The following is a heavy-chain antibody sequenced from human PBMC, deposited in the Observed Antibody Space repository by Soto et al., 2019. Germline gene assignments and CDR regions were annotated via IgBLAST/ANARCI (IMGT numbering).Heavy chain of an antibody. J-gene: IGHJ4*02. V-gene: IGHV1-69*14. D-gene: IGHD6-13*01. CDR1: GGTFSNYA. CDR3: ARVSSIWYKDYFDY. CDR2: IIPLFGTT. Sequence: QVQLVQSGAEVKKPGSSVKVSCKASGGTFSNYAISWVRQAPGQGLEWMGGIIPLFGTTNYAQRFKGRVTITADTSKSTPNMELSRLTSEYTAVYYSARVSSIWYKDYFDYWGQGTLVTVSS.